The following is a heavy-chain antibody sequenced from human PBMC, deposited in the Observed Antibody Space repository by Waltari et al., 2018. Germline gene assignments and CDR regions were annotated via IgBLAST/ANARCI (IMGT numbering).Heavy chain of an antibody. J-gene: IGHJ3*01. CDR3: VRDLYGRDDV. CDR1: GFTFSTFW. D-gene: IGHD3-10*01. CDR2: IKPDGTST. Sequence: EVQLVESGGGLVHPGGSLRLSCEASGFTFSTFWIHWVRHLPGKGLVWVSHIKPDGTSTDYGDSVEGRFTISRDNAKNTLYLQMNSLRAEDTAIYYCVRDLYGRDDVWGQGTMVTVSS. V-gene: IGHV3-74*01.